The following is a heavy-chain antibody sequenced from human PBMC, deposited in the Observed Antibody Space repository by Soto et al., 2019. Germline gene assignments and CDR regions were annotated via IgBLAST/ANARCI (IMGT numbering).Heavy chain of an antibody. D-gene: IGHD3-3*01. CDR3: AKDQGYYDFWSGSDVGSYFDY. J-gene: IGHJ4*02. CDR1: GFTFSSYS. Sequence: PGGSLRLSCAASGFTFSSYSMSWVRQAPGKGLEWVSAISGSGGSTYYADSVKGRFTISRDNSKNTLYLQMNSLRAEDTAVYYCAKDQGYYDFWSGSDVGSYFDYWGQGTLVTVSS. V-gene: IGHV3-23*01. CDR2: ISGSGGST.